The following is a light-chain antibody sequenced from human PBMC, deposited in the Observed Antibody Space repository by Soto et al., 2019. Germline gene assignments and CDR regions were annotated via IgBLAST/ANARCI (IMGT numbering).Light chain of an antibody. Sequence: DIQMTQSPSTLSASGGDRVTITCRASQSISSWLAWYQQKPGKAPKLLIYKASSLGSGVPSRFSGSGSGTEFTLTISSLQPDDFATYYCQQYNSSPWTFGQGTKVEIK. CDR1: QSISSW. V-gene: IGKV1-5*03. CDR3: QQYNSSPWT. CDR2: KAS. J-gene: IGKJ1*01.